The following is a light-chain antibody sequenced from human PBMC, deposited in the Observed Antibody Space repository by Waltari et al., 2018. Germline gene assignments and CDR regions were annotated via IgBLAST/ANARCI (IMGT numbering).Light chain of an antibody. CDR1: SGISVATYR. Sequence: QAVLTQPASLSASPGASVSLPCTLRSGISVATYRIYWYQQRPGSPPQFPVRYKSDSDNQQGSGVPSRFSGSKDTSANAGVFLISGLQSADEADYYCMILHNSAVVFGGGTKLTVL. CDR2: YKSDSDN. CDR3: MILHNSAVV. J-gene: IGLJ3*02. V-gene: IGLV5-45*01.